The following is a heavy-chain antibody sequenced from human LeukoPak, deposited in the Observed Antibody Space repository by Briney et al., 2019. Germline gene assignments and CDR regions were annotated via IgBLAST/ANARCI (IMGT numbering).Heavy chain of an antibody. CDR2: ISGGSGSI. CDR1: GFTFNIYS. Sequence: GSLRLSCAASGFTFNIYSMNWVRQAPGKGLEWVSYISGGSGSIYYADSVKGRFTISRDNSKNTLYLQMNSLRAEDTAVYYCAKSPTIVVVPAAWAFDIWGQGTMVTVSS. D-gene: IGHD2-2*01. V-gene: IGHV3-23*01. CDR3: AKSPTIVVVPAAWAFDI. J-gene: IGHJ3*02.